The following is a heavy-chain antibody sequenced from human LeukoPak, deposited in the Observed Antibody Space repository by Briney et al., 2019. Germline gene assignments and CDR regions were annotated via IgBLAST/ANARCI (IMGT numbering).Heavy chain of an antibody. V-gene: IGHV3-48*04. Sequence: GGSLRLSCAASGFTFSSYSMNWVRQAPGKGLEWISYISSSNSTIYYADSVKGRFTISRDNAKNSLYLQMNSLRAEDTAVYYCARAGLYDILTGYRAFDIWGQGTMVTVSS. CDR3: ARAGLYDILTGYRAFDI. CDR2: ISSSNSTI. D-gene: IGHD3-9*01. CDR1: GFTFSSYS. J-gene: IGHJ3*02.